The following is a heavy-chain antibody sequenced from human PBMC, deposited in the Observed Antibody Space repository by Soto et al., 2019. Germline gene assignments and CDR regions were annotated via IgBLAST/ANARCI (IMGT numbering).Heavy chain of an antibody. Sequence: EVQLVESGGGLVQPGGSLRLSCAASGFAFSSFEMTWVRQAPGKGLEWVSAISGSGGSTYYADSVKGRFTISRDNSKNTLYLQMNSLRAEDTAVYYCAKKGSSSDGYYFDYWGQGTLVTVSS. CDR3: AKKGSSSDGYYFDY. V-gene: IGHV3-23*04. J-gene: IGHJ4*02. CDR2: ISGSGGST. D-gene: IGHD6-6*01. CDR1: GFAFSSFE.